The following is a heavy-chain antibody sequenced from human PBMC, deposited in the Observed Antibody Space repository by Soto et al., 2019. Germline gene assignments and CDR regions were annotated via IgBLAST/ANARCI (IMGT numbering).Heavy chain of an antibody. CDR2: VSWNSGNI. J-gene: IGHJ4*02. CDR3: ARETQANLGTGGFDY. CDR1: GFTFDDYA. V-gene: IGHV3-9*01. Sequence: EVQLVESGAGLTQPDRSLRLSCAASGFTFDDYAMHWVRQAPGKGLEWVSGVSWNSGNIAYADSVKGRFTISRDNAKNSLYLQVNSLRTEDTALYYCARETQANLGTGGFDYWGQGTLVTVSS. D-gene: IGHD7-27*01.